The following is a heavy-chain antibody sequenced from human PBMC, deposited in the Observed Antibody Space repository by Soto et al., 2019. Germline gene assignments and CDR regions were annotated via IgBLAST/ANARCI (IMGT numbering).Heavy chain of an antibody. Sequence: SETLSLTCAVYGGSFSGYYWSWIRQPPGKGLEWIGEINHSGSTNYNPSLKSRVTISVDTSKNQFSLKLSSVTAADTAVYYCARGPNILTGYRIVSRFFDYWGQGTLVTVSS. CDR1: GGSFSGYY. CDR2: INHSGST. J-gene: IGHJ4*02. V-gene: IGHV4-34*01. CDR3: ARGPNILTGYRIVSRFFDY. D-gene: IGHD3-9*01.